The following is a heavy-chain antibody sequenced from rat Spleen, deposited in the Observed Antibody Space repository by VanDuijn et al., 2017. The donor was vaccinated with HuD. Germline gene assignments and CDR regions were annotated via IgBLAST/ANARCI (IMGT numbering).Heavy chain of an antibody. V-gene: IGHV5-29*01. CDR2: ISSDGSTT. CDR1: GFNFNDYW. Sequence: EVKLVESGGGLVQPGRSLKLSCVASGFNFNDYWMGWVRQAPGKGLEWVATISSDGSTTYYRDSVKGRFTISRDNAKRTLFLQMDSLRSEDTATYYCAKEGDGGYSSYPNWFAYWGQGTLVTVSS. D-gene: IGHD1-8*01. CDR3: AKEGDGGYSSYPNWFAY. J-gene: IGHJ3*01.